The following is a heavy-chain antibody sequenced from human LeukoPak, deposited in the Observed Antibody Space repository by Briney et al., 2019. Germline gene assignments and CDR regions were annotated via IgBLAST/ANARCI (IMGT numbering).Heavy chain of an antibody. CDR2: IWYDGSNK. D-gene: IGHD4-17*01. V-gene: IGHV3-33*01. CDR1: GFTFSSFG. CDR3: ARDGGATTTVTGFDY. J-gene: IGHJ4*02. Sequence: GGSLRLSCPASGFTFSSFGMHWVRQAPGKGLDWVAVIWYDGSNKYYADSVKGRFTISRDNSKNTLYLQMNSLRAEDTAVYYCARDGGATTTVTGFDYWGQGTLVTVSS.